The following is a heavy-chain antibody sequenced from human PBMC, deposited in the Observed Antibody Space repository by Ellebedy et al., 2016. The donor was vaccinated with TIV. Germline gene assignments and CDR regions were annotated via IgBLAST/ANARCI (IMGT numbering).Heavy chain of an antibody. CDR1: GFTFGSYG. Sequence: GESLKISCTASGFTFGSYGFHWVRQAPGKGLEWVAIVSYDGSEKEYADSVKGRFTISRDNSKNTLYLQMNSLRAEDTAVYYCAREEAAVWNAFDIWGQGTMVTVSS. D-gene: IGHD2-15*01. V-gene: IGHV3-30*03. CDR2: VSYDGSEK. J-gene: IGHJ3*02. CDR3: AREEAAVWNAFDI.